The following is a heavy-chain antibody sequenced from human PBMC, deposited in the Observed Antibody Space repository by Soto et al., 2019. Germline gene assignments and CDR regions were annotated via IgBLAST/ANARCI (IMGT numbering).Heavy chain of an antibody. J-gene: IGHJ6*02. D-gene: IGHD3-3*01. Sequence: ASVKVSCKASGYTFTGYYMHWVRQAPGQGLEWMGWINPNSGGTNYAQKFQGRVTMTRDTSISTAYMELSRLRSDDTAVYYCARDRTRYFDFWSGPPSVDVWGQGTTVTVSS. CDR1: GYTFTGYY. CDR3: ARDRTRYFDFWSGPPSVDV. CDR2: INPNSGGT. V-gene: IGHV1-2*02.